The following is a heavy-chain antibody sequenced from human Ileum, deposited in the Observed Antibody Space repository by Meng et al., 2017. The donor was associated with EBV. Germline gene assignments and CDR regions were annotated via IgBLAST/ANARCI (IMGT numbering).Heavy chain of an antibody. Sequence: QWQLQESGHGVVKPSETRARACAVSGGSISRSDWVGWVRQPPGKGLEWIGETSHSGSTNYSPSLKSRVTISLDKSKNQLSLKLNSVTAADTAVYYCASSDYYRSDYWGQGTLVTVSS. CDR2: TSHSGST. D-gene: IGHD3-22*01. V-gene: IGHV4-4*02. CDR1: GGSISRSDW. J-gene: IGHJ4*02. CDR3: ASSDYYRSDY.